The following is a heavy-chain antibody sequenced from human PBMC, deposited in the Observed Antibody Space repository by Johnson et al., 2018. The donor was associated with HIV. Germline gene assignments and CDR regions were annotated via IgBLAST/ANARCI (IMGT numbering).Heavy chain of an antibody. D-gene: IGHD3-10*01. CDR2: INQDGSEK. Sequence: VQLVESGGGLVQPGGSLRLSCAASGFTFSSYWMNWVRQAPGKGLEWLANINQDGSEKYYVDSVKGRFTISRDNAKNSLYLQINNLRAEDTAVYYCARAGGSGDAFDIWGQGTMVTVSS. V-gene: IGHV3-7*05. J-gene: IGHJ3*02. CDR3: ARAGGSGDAFDI. CDR1: GFTFSSYW.